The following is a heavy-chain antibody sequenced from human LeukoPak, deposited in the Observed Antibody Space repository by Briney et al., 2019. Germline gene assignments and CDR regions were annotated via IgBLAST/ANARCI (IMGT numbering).Heavy chain of an antibody. CDR1: GGSISSYY. CDR3: ARDGVVVVPAAMLYYYYYYMDV. J-gene: IGHJ6*03. Sequence: SETLSLTCTVSGGSISSYYWSWIRQPAGKGLEWIGRIYTSGSTNYNPSLKSRVTMSVDTSKNQFSLKLSSVTAADTAVYYCARDGVVVVPAAMLYYYYYYMDVWGKGTTVTVSS. CDR2: IYTSGST. V-gene: IGHV4-4*07. D-gene: IGHD2-2*01.